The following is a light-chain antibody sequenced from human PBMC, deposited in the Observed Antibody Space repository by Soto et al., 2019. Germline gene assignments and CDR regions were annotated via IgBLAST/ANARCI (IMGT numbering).Light chain of an antibody. V-gene: IGKV1-8*01. CDR2: AAS. Sequence: AIRMTQSPSSLSASTGDRVTITCRASQGISSYLAWYQQKPGKAPKLLIYAASTLQSGVPSRFSGSGSVTDFTLTIRCLQSEDFATYDCQQYYSYPFTFGPGTKVDIK. J-gene: IGKJ3*01. CDR1: QGISSY. CDR3: QQYYSYPFT.